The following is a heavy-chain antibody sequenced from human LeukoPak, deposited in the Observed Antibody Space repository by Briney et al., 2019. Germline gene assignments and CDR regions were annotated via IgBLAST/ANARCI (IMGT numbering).Heavy chain of an antibody. J-gene: IGHJ5*02. D-gene: IGHD3-10*01. CDR2: TRNKANSYTT. Sequence: GGSLRLSCAASGFTFSDHYMDWVRQAPGKGLEWVGRTRNKANSYTTEYAASVKGRFTISRDDSNTSLYLQMNRLKTEDTAVYYCASLYGSGKRWVDPWGQGTLVTVSS. V-gene: IGHV3-72*01. CDR3: ASLYGSGKRWVDP. CDR1: GFTFSDHY.